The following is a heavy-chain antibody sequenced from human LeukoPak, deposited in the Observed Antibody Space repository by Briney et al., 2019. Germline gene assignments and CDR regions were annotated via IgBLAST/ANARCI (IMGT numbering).Heavy chain of an antibody. CDR1: GFTVSSNY. Sequence: GGSLRLSCAAPGFTVSSNYMSWVRQAPGRGLEWVSVVYSGGSTYYADSVKGRFTISRDNPKNTLYLQMNSLRAEDTAVYYCARGVTTGTTPYYYAMDVWGQGTTVTVSS. CDR3: ARGVTTGTTPYYYAMDV. CDR2: VYSGGST. V-gene: IGHV3-53*01. J-gene: IGHJ6*02. D-gene: IGHD1-1*01.